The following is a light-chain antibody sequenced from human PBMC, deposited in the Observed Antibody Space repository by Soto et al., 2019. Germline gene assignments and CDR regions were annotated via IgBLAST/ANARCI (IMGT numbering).Light chain of an antibody. Sequence: QSVLTQPPSVSGAPGQRVTISCTGSSSNIGAGYDVHWYQQLPGTAPKLLIYDNTNRPSGVPDRFSGSKSGTSASLAITGLQAEDEADYYCQSYDSSLSGVFGTGTKLTVL. CDR3: QSYDSSLSGV. J-gene: IGLJ1*01. CDR2: DNT. V-gene: IGLV1-40*01. CDR1: SSNIGAGYD.